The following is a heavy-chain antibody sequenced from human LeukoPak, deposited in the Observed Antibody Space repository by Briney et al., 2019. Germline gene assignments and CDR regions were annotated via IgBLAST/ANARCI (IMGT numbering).Heavy chain of an antibody. CDR3: ASRKPINCGSSGGDY. Sequence: SETLSLTCTVSGGSISSSSYYWGWIRQPPGKGLEWIGSIYYSGSTYYNPSLKSRVTISVDTSKNQFSLKLSSVTAADTAVYYCASRKPINCGSSGGDYWGQGTLVTVSS. D-gene: IGHD1-26*01. V-gene: IGHV4-39*01. CDR1: GGSISSSSYY. CDR2: IYYSGST. J-gene: IGHJ4*02.